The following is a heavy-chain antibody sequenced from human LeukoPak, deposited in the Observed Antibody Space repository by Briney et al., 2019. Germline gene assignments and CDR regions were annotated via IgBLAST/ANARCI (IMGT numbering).Heavy chain of an antibody. Sequence: SETLSLTCAVSGGSINSYYWTWIRQPPGKGLEWIGYIYYSGSTNYNPSLKSRVTIAVDTSKNQFSLKLSSVTAADTDVYYCASFGRRDGYNPYYFDYWGQGSLVTVSS. J-gene: IGHJ4*02. CDR3: ASFGRRDGYNPYYFDY. CDR2: IYYSGST. D-gene: IGHD5-24*01. V-gene: IGHV4-59*08. CDR1: GGSINSYY.